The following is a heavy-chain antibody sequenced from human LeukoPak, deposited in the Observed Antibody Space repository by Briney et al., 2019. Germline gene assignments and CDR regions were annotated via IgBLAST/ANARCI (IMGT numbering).Heavy chain of an antibody. CDR2: ISGSGGST. V-gene: IGHV3-23*01. Sequence: GGSLRLSRAASGFTFSSYAMSWVRQAPGKGLEWVSAISGSGGSTYYADSVKGRFTISRDNAKTSLYLQMNSLRAEDTALYYCAKDLGPGSMATSPGFDYWGQGTLVTVSS. CDR1: GFTFSSYA. J-gene: IGHJ4*02. CDR3: AKDLGPGSMATSPGFDY. D-gene: IGHD5-24*01.